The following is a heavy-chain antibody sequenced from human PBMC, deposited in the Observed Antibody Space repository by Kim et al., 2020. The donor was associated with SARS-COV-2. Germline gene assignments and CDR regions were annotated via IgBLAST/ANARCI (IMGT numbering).Heavy chain of an antibody. CDR3: ARLPPYGLGKGGPFDY. Sequence: SETLSLTCAVSGGSLIIYYWSWIRQPPGKGLDWIGYIYYSGTTNYNPSLKSRVTISVDTSKNHFSLRLNSVSAADTAVYYCARLPPYGLGKGGPFDYLG. CDR2: IYYSGTT. V-gene: IGHV4-59*08. D-gene: IGHD3-10*01. J-gene: IGHJ4*01. CDR1: GGSLIIYY.